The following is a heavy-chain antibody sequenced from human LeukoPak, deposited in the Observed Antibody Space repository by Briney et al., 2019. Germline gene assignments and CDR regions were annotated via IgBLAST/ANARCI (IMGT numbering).Heavy chain of an antibody. D-gene: IGHD3-22*01. CDR1: GGSISSYY. V-gene: IGHV4-59*01. Sequence: SETLSLTCTVSGGSISSYYWNWIRQSPGKGLEWIGHIHYSGSTHYNPSLQSRASISIDTSKNHFSLKLRSVTAVDTAVYYCARWGHFDTSGYFVVDYWGQGTLVTVSS. CDR2: IHYSGST. J-gene: IGHJ4*02. CDR3: ARWGHFDTSGYFVVDY.